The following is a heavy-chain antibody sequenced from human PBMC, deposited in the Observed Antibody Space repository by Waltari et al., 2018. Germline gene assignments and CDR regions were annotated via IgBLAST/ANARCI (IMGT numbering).Heavy chain of an antibody. CDR1: GGSLLREYSY. CDR3: AKGGGGTRDGMDV. Sequence: QVQLQQSGPGLVKPSQTLTPICTVSGGSLLREYSYWCWIRQHPGKGLEWIGFIANSGTPYYNPALKSVVDMSIDTSKNQFSLKVNSVTAADTAVDYCAKGGGGTRDGMDVWGQGTTVTVSS. D-gene: IGHD2-2*01. CDR2: IANSGTP. V-gene: IGHV4-31*01. J-gene: IGHJ6*02.